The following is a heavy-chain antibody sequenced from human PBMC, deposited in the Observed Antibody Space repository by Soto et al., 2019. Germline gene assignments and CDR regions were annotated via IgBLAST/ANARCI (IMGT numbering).Heavy chain of an antibody. CDR2: IYYSGST. D-gene: IGHD3-22*01. CDR1: GGSISSYY. V-gene: IGHV4-59*01. Sequence: QVQLQESGPGLVKPSETLSLTCTVSGGSISSYYWSWIRQPPGKGLEWIGYIYYSGSTNYNPSLKSRVTISVDTSKNQFSLKLSSVTAADTAVYYFARSRGGYFGYWGQGTLVTVSS. CDR3: ARSRGGYFGY. J-gene: IGHJ4*02.